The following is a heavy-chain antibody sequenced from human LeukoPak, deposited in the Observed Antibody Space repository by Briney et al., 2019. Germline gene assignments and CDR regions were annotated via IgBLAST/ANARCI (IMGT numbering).Heavy chain of an antibody. CDR1: GFTSSDYY. D-gene: IGHD1-26*01. CDR3: ARRAMGATSFDY. J-gene: IGHJ4*02. V-gene: IGHV3-11*04. CDR2: ISSSSNTV. Sequence: GGSLRLSCAASGFTSSDYYMTWVRQAPGKGLEWVSYISSSSNTVYYADSVKGRLTVSRDNANNSLFVQMTNLRAEDTAVYYCARRAMGATSFDYWGQGTLVTVSS.